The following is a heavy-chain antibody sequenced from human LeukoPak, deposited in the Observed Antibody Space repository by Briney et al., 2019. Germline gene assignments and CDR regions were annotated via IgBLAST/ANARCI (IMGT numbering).Heavy chain of an antibody. J-gene: IGHJ4*02. Sequence: PSETLSLTCTVSGYSISSGYYWGWIRQPPGKGLEWIGIIYHRGTTYYNPSLKSRVTISVDTSKNQFSLKLSSVTAADTAVYYCARATGISYDSSGYSDYWGQGTLVTVSS. CDR1: GYSISSGYY. D-gene: IGHD3-22*01. CDR2: IYHRGTT. V-gene: IGHV4-38-2*02. CDR3: ARATGISYDSSGYSDY.